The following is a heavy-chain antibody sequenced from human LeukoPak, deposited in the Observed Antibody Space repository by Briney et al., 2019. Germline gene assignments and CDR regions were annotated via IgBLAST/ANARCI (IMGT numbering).Heavy chain of an antibody. CDR3: ARDTQLWLRVPFDY. V-gene: IGHV3-21*01. Sequence: PGGSLRLSCAASGFTFSSYSMNWVRQAPGKGLEWVSSISSSSSYIYYADSVKGRFTISRDNAKNSLYLQMNSLRAEDTAVYYCARDTQLWLRVPFDYWGQGTLVTVSS. D-gene: IGHD5-18*01. J-gene: IGHJ4*02. CDR2: ISSSSSYI. CDR1: GFTFSSYS.